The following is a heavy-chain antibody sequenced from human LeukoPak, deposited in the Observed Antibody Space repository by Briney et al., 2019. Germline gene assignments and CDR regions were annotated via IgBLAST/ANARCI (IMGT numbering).Heavy chain of an antibody. D-gene: IGHD2/OR15-2a*01. J-gene: IGHJ4*02. CDR2: ICYSGST. CDR3: AREGTTRYFDY. Sequence: SETLSLTCTVSGGSISSSNYYWGWIRQPPGKGLEWIGSICYSGSTYYNPSLKSRVTISVDTSKNQFSLKLGSVTAADTAVYYCAREGTTRYFDYWGQGTLVTVSS. V-gene: IGHV4-39*07. CDR1: GGSISSSNYY.